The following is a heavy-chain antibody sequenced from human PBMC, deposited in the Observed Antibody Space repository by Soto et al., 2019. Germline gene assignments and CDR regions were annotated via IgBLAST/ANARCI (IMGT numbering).Heavy chain of an antibody. CDR2: IEGDGSRT. D-gene: IGHD5-12*01. J-gene: IGHJ4*02. CDR3: TRGGRGYSGYDAFDS. V-gene: IGHV3-74*01. CDR1: GFTFSSEW. Sequence: EVQVVESGGGLVQPGGSLRLSCAASGFTFSSEWMYWVRQVPGKGLEWVSRIEGDGSRTNYADAVKGRFTISRDNAKDMLFLEMNGLRVEDTAVYYCTRGGRGYSGYDAFDSWGQGTLVSVSS.